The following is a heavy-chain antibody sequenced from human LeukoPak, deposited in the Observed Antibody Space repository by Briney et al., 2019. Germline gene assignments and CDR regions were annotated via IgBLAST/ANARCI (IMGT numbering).Heavy chain of an antibody. CDR1: GGSISSHW. CDR2: IYYSGST. V-gene: IGHV4-59*11. J-gene: IGHJ5*02. CDR3: GRYYYDSSGPERWFVP. D-gene: IGHD3-22*01. Sequence: SETLSLTCTVYGGSISSHWWSWVRQPPGKGLEWIGYIYYSGSTSYNPSLKSRVTISVDMSKNQFSLKLRSVTAADTAVYYGGRYYYDSSGPERWFVPWGEGTLVTVCS.